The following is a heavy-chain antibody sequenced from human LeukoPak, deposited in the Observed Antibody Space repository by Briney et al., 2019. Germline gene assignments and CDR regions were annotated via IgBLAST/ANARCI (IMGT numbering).Heavy chain of an antibody. J-gene: IGHJ4*02. CDR2: ISFDGSNK. CDR3: ARPSRDIAWFGESLGY. CDR1: GFTFSSYA. V-gene: IGHV3-30-3*01. D-gene: IGHD3-10*01. Sequence: GRSLRLSCAASGFTFSSYAMHWVRQAPGKGLEWVAVISFDGSNKYYADSVKGRFTISRDNSKNTLYLQMNSLRAEDTAVHYCARPSRDIAWFGESLGYWGQGTLVTVSS.